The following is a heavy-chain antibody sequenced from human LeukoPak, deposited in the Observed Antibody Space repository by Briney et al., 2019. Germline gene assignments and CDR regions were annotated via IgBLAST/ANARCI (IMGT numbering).Heavy chain of an antibody. CDR3: AREARGAGRKGYYFYGLDV. D-gene: IGHD1-14*01. CDR2: INHSGST. Sequence: SETLSPTCAVYGGSFSGYYWSWIRQPPGKGLEWIGEINHSGSTNYNPSLKSRVTISVDTSKNQFSLKMTSVTAADTAVYYCAREARGAGRKGYYFYGLDVWGQGTTVTVSS. CDR1: GGSFSGYY. V-gene: IGHV4-34*01. J-gene: IGHJ6*02.